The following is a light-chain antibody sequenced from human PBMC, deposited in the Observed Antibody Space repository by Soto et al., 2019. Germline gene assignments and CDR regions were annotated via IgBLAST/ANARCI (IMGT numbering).Light chain of an antibody. CDR1: QSVSGN. Sequence: EIVMTQSPATLYVSPGESATLSCRASQSVSGNLAWYQQKPGQAPRLLIYGASTRATGIPARFSGSGSGTEFTLTISSLQSEDFAVYYCQQYNNWPPLTFGGGTKVEIK. CDR2: GAS. J-gene: IGKJ4*01. CDR3: QQYNNWPPLT. V-gene: IGKV3-15*01.